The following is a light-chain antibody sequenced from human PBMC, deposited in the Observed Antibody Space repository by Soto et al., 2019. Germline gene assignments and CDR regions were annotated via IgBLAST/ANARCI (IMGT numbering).Light chain of an antibody. CDR2: GAS. V-gene: IGKV3-20*01. CDR3: QSWT. J-gene: IGKJ1*01. Sequence: EIVLTQSPGTLSLSPGERATLSCRASQSVSSSYLAWYQQKPGQAPRLLIYGASSRATDIPDRFSGSGSGTDCTLTISRLEPEDFAVYYCQSWTFGQGTKVEIK. CDR1: QSVSSSY.